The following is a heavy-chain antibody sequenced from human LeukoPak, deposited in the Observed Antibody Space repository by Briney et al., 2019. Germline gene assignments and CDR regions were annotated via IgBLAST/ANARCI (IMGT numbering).Heavy chain of an antibody. Sequence: GGSLRLSCAASGFSFSSYSMNWVRQAPGKGLEWVSSISSVSSYTYYADSVKGRFTISRDNAKNSLYLQMNSLRAEDTALYYCARDRGMTGTGVFDYWGQGTLVTVSS. CDR3: ARDRGMTGTGVFDY. CDR2: ISSVSSYT. D-gene: IGHD1-14*01. J-gene: IGHJ4*02. V-gene: IGHV3-21*04. CDR1: GFSFSSYS.